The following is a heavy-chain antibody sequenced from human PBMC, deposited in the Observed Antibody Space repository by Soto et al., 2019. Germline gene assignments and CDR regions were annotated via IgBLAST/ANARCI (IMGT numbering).Heavy chain of an antibody. D-gene: IGHD3-22*01. CDR3: GRVIEGATRHTDFDS. CDR1: GVSIHNSHSF. J-gene: IGHJ5*01. CDR2: VYYSGGA. V-gene: IGHV4-39*01. Sequence: KSSETLSLTCAVSGVSIHNSHSFWAWIRQPPGKGLEFIGSVYYSGGANYNPSLKSRVTISVDTSKDQLSLTLNSVTAADTAVYYCGRVIEGATRHTDFDSWGQGILVTVSS.